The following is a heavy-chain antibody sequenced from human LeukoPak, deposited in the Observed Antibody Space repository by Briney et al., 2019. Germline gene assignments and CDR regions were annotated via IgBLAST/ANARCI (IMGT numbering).Heavy chain of an antibody. D-gene: IGHD3-22*01. CDR3: ARGGGNYYDSSGYFDY. J-gene: IGHJ4*02. CDR1: GFTVSSNY. CDR2: IYSGGST. Sequence: PGGSLRLSCAASGFTVSSNYMSWVRQAPGKGLEWVSVIYSGGSTYYADSVKGRLTISRDNSKNTLYLQMNSLRAEDTAVYYCARGGGNYYDSSGYFDYWGQGTLVTVSS. V-gene: IGHV3-66*01.